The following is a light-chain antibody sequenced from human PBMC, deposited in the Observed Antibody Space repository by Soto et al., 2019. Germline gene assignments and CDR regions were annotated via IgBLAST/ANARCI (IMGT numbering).Light chain of an antibody. V-gene: IGLV3-21*02. Sequence: SYELTQAPSVSVAPGQTARISCGGNNIGSKNVHWYQQKPGQAPVLVVYDDTDRPSGIPARFSGSNSGNTATLTISRVEDGDEADYFCQVWDVSSDLRVLGTGTKLTVL. J-gene: IGLJ1*01. CDR3: QVWDVSSDLRV. CDR1: NIGSKN. CDR2: DDT.